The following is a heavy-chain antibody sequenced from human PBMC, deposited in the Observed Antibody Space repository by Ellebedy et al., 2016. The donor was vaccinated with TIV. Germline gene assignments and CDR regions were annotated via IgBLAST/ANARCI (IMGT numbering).Heavy chain of an antibody. J-gene: IGHJ6*02. Sequence: ASVKVSCKASGYTFTGYYMHWVRQAPGQGLEWMGWINPNNDGTNYAQKFQGRVTMTRDTSISTAYMALSRLRSDETAVYYCQRSPVVVTVRDYGMDVWGQGTTVTVSS. D-gene: IGHD2-21*02. CDR3: QRSPVVVTVRDYGMDV. CDR1: GYTFTGYY. V-gene: IGHV1-2*02. CDR2: INPNNDGT.